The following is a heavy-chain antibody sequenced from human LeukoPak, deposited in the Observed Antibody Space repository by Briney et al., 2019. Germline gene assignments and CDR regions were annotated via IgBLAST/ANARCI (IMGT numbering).Heavy chain of an antibody. CDR2: LSGSGDTT. CDR3: AKDRRVGCSTTTCYLFDS. J-gene: IGHJ4*02. Sequence: PGGSLRLSCAASGFTFGSYAMNWVRQAPGKGLEWVSVLSGSGDTTYYADSVKGRFTISRDSSKNTLYLQMNSLRAEDTAVYYCAKDRRVGCSTTTCYLFDSWGQGTLVTVSS. V-gene: IGHV3-23*01. CDR1: GFTFGSYA. D-gene: IGHD2-2*01.